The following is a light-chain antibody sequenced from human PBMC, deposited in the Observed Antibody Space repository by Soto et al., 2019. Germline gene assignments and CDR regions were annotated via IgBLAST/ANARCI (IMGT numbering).Light chain of an antibody. CDR3: QQYYSTPYT. V-gene: IGKV4-1*01. J-gene: IGKJ2*01. CDR1: QSVSSD. CDR2: WAS. Sequence: EIVMTQSPATLSVSPGESATLSCRASQSVSSDLAWYQQKPGQPPKLLIYWASTRESGVPDRFSGSGSGTDFTLTISSLQAEDVAVYYCQQYYSTPYTFGQGTKLEIK.